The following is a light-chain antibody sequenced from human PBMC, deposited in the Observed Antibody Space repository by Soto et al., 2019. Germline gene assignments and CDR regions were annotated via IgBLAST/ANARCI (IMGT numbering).Light chain of an antibody. Sequence: QSVLTQPPSVSAAPGQKVTISCSGSSSNIGKSFVSWYQQIPATVPKLLIYDNDRRPSGIPDRFSGSKTGTSATLVITGLQTGDEADYYCGTWDRSLSVYVFGFGTKVTVL. V-gene: IGLV1-51*01. CDR1: SSNIGKSF. CDR2: DND. CDR3: GTWDRSLSVYV. J-gene: IGLJ1*01.